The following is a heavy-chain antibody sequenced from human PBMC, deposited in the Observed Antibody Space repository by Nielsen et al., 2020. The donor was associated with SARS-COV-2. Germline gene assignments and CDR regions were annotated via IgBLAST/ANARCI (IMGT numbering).Heavy chain of an antibody. CDR2: VSGDVAHTT. D-gene: IGHD3-16*01. J-gene: IGHJ4*02. CDR3: VKAPMELDWGLDY. Sequence: GESLKISCAASGFTFSAHAMIWVRQTAGKGLEWVSAVSGDVAHTTYYADSVRGRFTISRDNSKNTLYLQMNSLRAEDTALYYCVKAPMELDWGLDYWGQGTLVTVSS. CDR1: GFTFSAHA. V-gene: IGHV3-23*01.